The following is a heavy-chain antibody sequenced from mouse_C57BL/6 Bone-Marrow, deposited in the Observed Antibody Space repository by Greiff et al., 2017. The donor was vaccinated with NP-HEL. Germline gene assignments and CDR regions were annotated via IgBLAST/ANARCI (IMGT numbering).Heavy chain of an antibody. CDR3: ARGGLQRVY. CDR2: ISYDGSN. J-gene: IGHJ3*01. Sequence: VQLKESGPGLVKPSQSLSLTCSVTGYSITSGYYWNWIRQFPGNKLEWMGYISYDGSNNYNPSLKNRISITRDTSKNQFFLKLNSVTTEDTATYYCARGGLQRVYWGQGTLVTVSA. V-gene: IGHV3-6*01. D-gene: IGHD1-1*01. CDR1: GYSITSGYY.